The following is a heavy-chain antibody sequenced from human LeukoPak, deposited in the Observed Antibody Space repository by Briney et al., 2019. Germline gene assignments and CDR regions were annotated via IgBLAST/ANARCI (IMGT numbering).Heavy chain of an antibody. D-gene: IGHD2-15*01. CDR3: AGTRLVVAATPIIWLDP. Sequence: SETLSLTCTVSGGSISSYYWSWIRQPPGKGLEWIGYIYYSGSTNYNPSLKSRVTISVDTSKNQFSLKLSSATAADTAVYYCAGTRLVVAATPIIWLDPWGQGTLVTVSS. CDR2: IYYSGST. J-gene: IGHJ5*02. CDR1: GGSISSYY. V-gene: IGHV4-59*01.